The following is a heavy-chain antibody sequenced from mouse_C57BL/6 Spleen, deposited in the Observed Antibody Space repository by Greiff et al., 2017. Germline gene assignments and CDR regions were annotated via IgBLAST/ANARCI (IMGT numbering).Heavy chain of an antibody. CDR3: ARQGERPYYFDY. Sequence: EVMLVESGGDLVKPGGSLKLSCAASGFTFSSYGMSWVRQTPDKRLEWVATISSGGSYTYYPDSVKGRFTISRDNAKNTLYLQMSSLKSEDTAMYYCARQGERPYYFDYWGQGTTLTVSS. J-gene: IGHJ2*01. CDR1: GFTFSSYG. V-gene: IGHV5-6*01. CDR2: ISSGGSYT.